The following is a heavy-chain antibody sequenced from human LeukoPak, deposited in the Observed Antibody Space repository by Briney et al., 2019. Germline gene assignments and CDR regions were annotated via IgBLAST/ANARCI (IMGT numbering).Heavy chain of an antibody. CDR2: ISSSSSYI. CDR3: ARPFSSSWYIYYYYMDV. V-gene: IGHV3-21*01. D-gene: IGHD6-13*01. J-gene: IGHJ6*03. CDR1: GFTVSSYS. Sequence: PGGSLRLSCAASGFTVSSYSMNWVRQAPGKGLEWVSSISSSSSYIYYADSVKGRFTISRDNAKNSLYLQMNSLRAEDTAVYYCARPFSSSWYIYYYYMDVWGKGTTVTVSS.